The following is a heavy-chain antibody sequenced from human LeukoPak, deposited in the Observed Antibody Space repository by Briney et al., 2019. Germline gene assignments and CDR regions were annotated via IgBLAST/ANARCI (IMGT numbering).Heavy chain of an antibody. Sequence: ASVKVSCKASGYVFSSFGVCWVRQAPGQGREWMGWSGAYIGNTNYAQKFQGRLTMTTDASMSIAYMELRSLRSDDTAVYYCARGVRGSQKLDYWGQGTLVTVSS. V-gene: IGHV1-18*01. CDR2: SGAYIGNT. D-gene: IGHD1-26*01. J-gene: IGHJ4*02. CDR1: GYVFSSFG. CDR3: ARGVRGSQKLDY.